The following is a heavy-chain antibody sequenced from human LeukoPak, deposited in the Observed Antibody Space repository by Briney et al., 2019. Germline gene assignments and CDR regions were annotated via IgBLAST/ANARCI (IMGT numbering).Heavy chain of an antibody. D-gene: IGHD2-15*01. CDR2: IYPGDSDT. CDR1: GYSFTSYW. CDR3: ARSPCLGGSCYSDFDY. V-gene: IGHV5-51*01. J-gene: IGHJ4*02. Sequence: GESLKISCKGSGYSFTSYWIGWVRQMPGKGLEWMGIIYPGDSDTRYSPSFQGQVTISADKSISPAYLQWSSLKASDTAMYHCARSPCLGGSCYSDFDYWGQGTLVTVSS.